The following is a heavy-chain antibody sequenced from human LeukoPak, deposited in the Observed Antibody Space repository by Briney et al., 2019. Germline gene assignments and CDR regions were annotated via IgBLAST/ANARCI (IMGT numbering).Heavy chain of an antibody. CDR2: IIPILGIA. CDR1: GGTFSSYT. V-gene: IGHV1-69*02. Sequence: ASVKVSCKASGGTFSSYTISWVRQAPGQGLEWMGRIIPILGIANYAQKFQGRVTITADKSTSTAYMELSSLRSDDTAVYYCARGKYYDFWSGYYKDYWGQGTLVTVSS. D-gene: IGHD3-3*01. CDR3: ARGKYYDFWSGYYKDY. J-gene: IGHJ4*02.